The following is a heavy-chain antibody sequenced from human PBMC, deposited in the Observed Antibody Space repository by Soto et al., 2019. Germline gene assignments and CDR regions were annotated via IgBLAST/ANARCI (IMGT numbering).Heavy chain of an antibody. CDR1: GFTFDDFA. V-gene: IGHV3-9*01. Sequence: EVQLVESVGGLVQPGRSLRLSCAASGFTFDDFAMHWVRQAPGRGMEWVSGINWNSGSSGYADSVQGRFAISRDNAMKSLHLQLISLRPEDTALYYCVRGSHSDYVDNGDFDFRGQGVLGSV. CDR2: INWNSGSS. CDR3: VRGSHSDYVDNGDFDF. J-gene: IGHJ4*02. D-gene: IGHD4-17*01.